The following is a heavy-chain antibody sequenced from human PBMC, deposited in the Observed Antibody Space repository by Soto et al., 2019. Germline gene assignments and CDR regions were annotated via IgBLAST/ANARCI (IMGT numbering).Heavy chain of an antibody. J-gene: IGHJ4*02. D-gene: IGHD3-10*01. V-gene: IGHV3-48*03. CDR1: GFTFSRFE. CDR3: TRAAWFPYLSFY. Sequence: XGSLKLSCAASGFTFSRFELHWVRQAPGKGLEWISYISSSGSTAYYASSVEGRFTISRDNANNSVYLQMDSLRAEDTALYYCTRAAWFPYLSFYWGQGALVTVSS. CDR2: ISSSGSTA.